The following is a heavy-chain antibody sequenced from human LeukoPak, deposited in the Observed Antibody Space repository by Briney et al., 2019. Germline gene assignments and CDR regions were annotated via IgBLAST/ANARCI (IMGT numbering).Heavy chain of an antibody. V-gene: IGHV1-24*01. Sequence: ASVKVSCKVSGNTLTELSVHWVRQAPGKGLEWMGGFDPEDGETIYAQKFQGRLTMTEDTSTDTAYLQLSSLRSEDTAIYYCANEMGRRGYYFDAFDVWGQGTLVTVSS. CDR1: GNTLTELS. D-gene: IGHD3-22*01. CDR2: FDPEDGET. CDR3: ANEMGRRGYYFDAFDV. J-gene: IGHJ3*01.